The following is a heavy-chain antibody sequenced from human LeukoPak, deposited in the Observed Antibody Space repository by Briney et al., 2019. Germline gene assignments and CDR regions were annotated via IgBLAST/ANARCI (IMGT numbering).Heavy chain of an antibody. CDR1: GFTFDDYA. V-gene: IGHV3-9*01. Sequence: GGSLRLSCAASGFTFDDYAMHWVRRAPGKGLEWVSGISWNSGSIGYADSVKGRFTISRDNAKNSLYLQMNSLRAEDTALYYCAKAYGSGSYYKSHPGDYWGQGTLVTVSS. CDR3: AKAYGSGSYYKSHPGDY. D-gene: IGHD3-10*01. CDR2: ISWNSGSI. J-gene: IGHJ4*02.